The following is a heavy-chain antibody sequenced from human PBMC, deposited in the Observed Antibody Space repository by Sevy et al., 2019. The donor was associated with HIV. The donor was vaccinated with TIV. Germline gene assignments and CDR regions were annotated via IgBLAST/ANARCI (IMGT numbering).Heavy chain of an antibody. CDR3: AKGGIQLWLDY. Sequence: GGSLRLSCAASGFTFSSYAMSWVRQAPGKGLEWVSGIIGSGGSTYYADSVKGRFTISRDNSKNTLDLQMNSLRAEDTAVYYCAKGGIQLWLDYWGQGTLVTVSS. CDR1: GFTFSSYA. D-gene: IGHD5-18*01. V-gene: IGHV3-23*01. CDR2: IIGSGGST. J-gene: IGHJ4*02.